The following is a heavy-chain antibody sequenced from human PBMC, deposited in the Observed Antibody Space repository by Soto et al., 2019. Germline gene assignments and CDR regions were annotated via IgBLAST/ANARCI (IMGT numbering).Heavy chain of an antibody. CDR3: AKEWWGYDLYYYYGTDV. D-gene: IGHD5-12*01. V-gene: IGHV3-23*01. CDR1: GFTFSSYA. CDR2: ISGSGGST. J-gene: IGHJ6*02. Sequence: GGSLRLSCAASGFTFSSYAMSWVRQAPGKGLEWVSAISGSGGSTYYADSVKGRFTISRDNSKNTLYLQMNSLRAEDTAVYYCAKEWWGYDLYYYYGTDVWGQGTTVTVSS.